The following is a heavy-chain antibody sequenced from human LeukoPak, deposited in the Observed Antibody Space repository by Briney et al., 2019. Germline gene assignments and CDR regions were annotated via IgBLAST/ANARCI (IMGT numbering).Heavy chain of an antibody. Sequence: PGGSLRLSCAASGFTFSSYGMHWVRQAPGKGLEWVAVIWYDGSNKYYADSVKGRFTISRDNSKNTLYLQMNSLRAEDTAVYYCARGKMVTITDAFDIWGQGTMVTVSS. CDR2: IWYDGSNK. D-gene: IGHD5-24*01. J-gene: IGHJ3*02. V-gene: IGHV3-33*01. CDR1: GFTFSSYG. CDR3: ARGKMVTITDAFDI.